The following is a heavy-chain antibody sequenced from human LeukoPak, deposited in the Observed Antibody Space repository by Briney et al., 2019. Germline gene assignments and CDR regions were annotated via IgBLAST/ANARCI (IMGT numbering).Heavy chain of an antibody. D-gene: IGHD1-26*01. CDR2: ISGSGGST. Sequence: PGGSLRLSCAASGFTFSSYAMSWVRQAPGKGLEWVSAISGSGGSTYYADSVKGRFTISGDNSKNTLYLQMNSLRAEDTAVYYCAKRKYSGSYYAAFDIWGQGTMVTVSS. CDR1: GFTFSSYA. J-gene: IGHJ3*02. CDR3: AKRKYSGSYYAAFDI. V-gene: IGHV3-23*01.